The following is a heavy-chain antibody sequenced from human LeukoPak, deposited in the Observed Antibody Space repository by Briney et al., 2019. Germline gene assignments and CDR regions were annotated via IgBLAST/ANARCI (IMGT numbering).Heavy chain of an antibody. Sequence: GGSLRLSCAASGFTFSSYSMNWVRQAPGKGLEWVSYISSSGSTIYYADSVKGRFTISRDNAKNSLYLQMNSLRAEDTAVYYCARMGSWIQLWFDYWGQGTLVTVSS. V-gene: IGHV3-48*04. D-gene: IGHD5-18*01. CDR2: ISSSGSTI. CDR3: ARMGSWIQLWFDY. CDR1: GFTFSSYS. J-gene: IGHJ4*02.